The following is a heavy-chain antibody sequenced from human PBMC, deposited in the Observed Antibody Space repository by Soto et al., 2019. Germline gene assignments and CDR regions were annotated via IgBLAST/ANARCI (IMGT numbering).Heavy chain of an antibody. V-gene: IGHV4-31*03. J-gene: IGHJ5*02. Sequence: SETLSLTCTVSGGSISSGGYYWSWIRQHPGKGLEWIGYIYYSGSTYYNPSLKSRVTISVDTSKNQFSLKLSSVTAADTAVYYCARVLVGGATPFDPWGQGTLVTVSS. D-gene: IGHD1-26*01. CDR1: GGSISSGGYY. CDR2: IYYSGST. CDR3: ARVLVGGATPFDP.